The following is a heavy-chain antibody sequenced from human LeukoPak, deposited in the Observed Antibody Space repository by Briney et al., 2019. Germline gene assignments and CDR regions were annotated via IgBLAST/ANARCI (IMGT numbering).Heavy chain of an antibody. J-gene: IGHJ6*03. CDR1: GGSFSGYY. CDR3: ARHKDYYYSYMDV. Sequence: SETLSLTCAVYGGSFSGYYWSWVRQPPGKELEWIGEINHSGSTNYNPSLKSRVTISVDTSKNQFSLKLSSVTAADTAVYYCARHKDYYYSYMDVWGKGTTVTISS. CDR2: INHSGST. V-gene: IGHV4-34*01.